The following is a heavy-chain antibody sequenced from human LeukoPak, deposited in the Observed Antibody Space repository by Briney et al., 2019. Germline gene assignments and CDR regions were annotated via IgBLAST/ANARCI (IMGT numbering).Heavy chain of an antibody. CDR3: ARYYSYGSAFDY. J-gene: IGHJ4*02. CDR2: FDPEDGET. D-gene: IGHD5-18*01. CDR1: GYTLTELS. V-gene: IGHV1-24*01. Sequence: ASVKVSCKVSGYTLTELSMHWVRQAPGKGLEWMGGFDPEDGETIYAQKFQGRVTMTEDTSTDTAYMELSSLRSEDTAVYYCARYYSYGSAFDYWGQGTLVTVSS.